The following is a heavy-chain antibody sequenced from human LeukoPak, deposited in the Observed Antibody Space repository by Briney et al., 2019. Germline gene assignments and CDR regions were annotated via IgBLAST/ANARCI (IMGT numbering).Heavy chain of an antibody. CDR2: MHPGNGNT. J-gene: IGHJ4*02. CDR1: GYRFISHY. D-gene: IGHD2-21*02. CDR3: ARDGSYCVGGDCYSFDF. V-gene: IGHV1-2*02. Sequence: ASVKVSCKASGYRFISHYIHWVRQAPGQGPEWLGWMHPGNGNTRYPEKFEGRVTMTRDTSSNTAYMDLTSLRSDDTAVYYCARDGSYCVGGDCYSFDFWGQGTLVTVSS.